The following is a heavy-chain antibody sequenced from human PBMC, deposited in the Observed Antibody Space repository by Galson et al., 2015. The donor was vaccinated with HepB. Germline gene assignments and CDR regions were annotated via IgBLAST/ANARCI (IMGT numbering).Heavy chain of an antibody. CDR2: SRSKAYGGTT. J-gene: IGHJ6*02. CDR3: TIQSPNYYYGMDV. V-gene: IGHV3-49*04. CDR1: GFTFGDYA. Sequence: SLRLSCAASGFTFGDYAMSWVRQAPGKGLEWVGFSRSKAYGGTTEYAASVKGRFTISRDDSKSIAYLQMNSLKTEDTAVYYGTIQSPNYYYGMDVWGQGTTVTVSS.